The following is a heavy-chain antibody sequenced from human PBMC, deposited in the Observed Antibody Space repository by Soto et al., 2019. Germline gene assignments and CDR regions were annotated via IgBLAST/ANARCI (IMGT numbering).Heavy chain of an antibody. CDR3: ARVSGSAAHDAFDI. J-gene: IGHJ3*02. D-gene: IGHD6-25*01. Sequence: QVQLVQSGAEVKKPGSSVKVSCKASGGTFSSYAISWVRQAPGQGLEWMGGIIPIFGTANYAQKFQGRVTITADESTRTAYMELSSLSSEETVVYYCARVSGSAAHDAFDIWGQGTMVTVSS. CDR2: IIPIFGTA. V-gene: IGHV1-69*01. CDR1: GGTFSSYA.